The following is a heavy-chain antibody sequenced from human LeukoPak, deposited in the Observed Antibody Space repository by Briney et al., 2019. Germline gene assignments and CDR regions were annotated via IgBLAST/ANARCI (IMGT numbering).Heavy chain of an antibody. V-gene: IGHV3-21*01. CDR2: ISSSSSYI. D-gene: IGHD6-19*01. J-gene: IGHJ4*02. CDR3: ARYGSGWYNTY. Sequence: GGSLRLSRAASGFTFSSYSMNWVRQAPGKGLEWVSSISSSSSYIYYADSVKGRFTISRDNAKNSLYLQMNSLRAEDTAVYYCARYGSGWYNTYWGQGTLVTVSS. CDR1: GFTFSSYS.